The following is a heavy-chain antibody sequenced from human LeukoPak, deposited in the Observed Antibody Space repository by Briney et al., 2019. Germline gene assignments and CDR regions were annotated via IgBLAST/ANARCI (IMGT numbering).Heavy chain of an antibody. CDR3: ARDLNYYDSSGYYYGLDY. Sequence: GGSLRLSCAASGFTFSSYSMNWVRQAPGKGLEWVSSISSSSYIYYADSVKGRFTISRDNAKNSLYLQMNSLRAEDTAVYYCARDLNYYDSSGYYYGLDYWGQGTLVTVSS. D-gene: IGHD3-22*01. V-gene: IGHV3-21*01. CDR2: ISSSSYI. J-gene: IGHJ4*02. CDR1: GFTFSSYS.